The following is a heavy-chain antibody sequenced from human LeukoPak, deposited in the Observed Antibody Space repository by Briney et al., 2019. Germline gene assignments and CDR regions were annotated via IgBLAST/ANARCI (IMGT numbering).Heavy chain of an antibody. J-gene: IGHJ4*02. V-gene: IGHV1-46*01. CDR1: GYTFTNYY. D-gene: IGHD4-17*01. Sequence: ASVKVSCKASGYTFTNYYVHWVRQATGQGLDWMGIINPSGGSTSYAQKFQGRVTMTRDMSTSTVYMELSSLRSEDTAVYYCARDREKGNGDYDYWGQGTLVTVSS. CDR3: ARDREKGNGDYDY. CDR2: INPSGGST.